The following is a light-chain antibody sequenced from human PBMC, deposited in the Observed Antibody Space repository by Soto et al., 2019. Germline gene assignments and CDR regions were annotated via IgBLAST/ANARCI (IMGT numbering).Light chain of an antibody. CDR2: EVT. V-gene: IGLV2-14*01. CDR3: SSSTNSSTFV. Sequence: QSVLTQPASVSGSPGQPITISCTGTSSDDGGYNYVSWYQQHPGKAPKLMIYEVTNRPSGVSNRFSGTKSGNTASLTISGLQAEDEADYYCSSSTNSSTFVFGTGTKVTV. CDR1: SSDDGGYNY. J-gene: IGLJ1*01.